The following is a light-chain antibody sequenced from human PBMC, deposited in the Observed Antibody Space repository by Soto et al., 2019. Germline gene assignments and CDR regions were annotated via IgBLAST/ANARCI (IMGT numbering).Light chain of an antibody. CDR1: QSISSSY. J-gene: IGKJ4*01. Sequence: SVFTQSPGTLSLSPGERANLSCRVSQSISSSYLAWYQQKPGQAPRPLIYAASSRATGIPDRFSASGSGTDVTLTISRLEPEDFAVYYCQQYGNSALTFGGGTKVDIK. CDR3: QQYGNSALT. V-gene: IGKV3-20*01. CDR2: AAS.